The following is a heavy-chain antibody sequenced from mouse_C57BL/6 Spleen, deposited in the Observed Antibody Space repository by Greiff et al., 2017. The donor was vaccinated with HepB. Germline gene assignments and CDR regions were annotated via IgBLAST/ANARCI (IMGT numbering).Heavy chain of an antibody. V-gene: IGHV1-22*01. CDR2: INPNNGGT. J-gene: IGHJ4*01. Sequence: EVQLQQSGPELVKPGASVKMSCKASGYTFTDYNMHWVKQSHGKSLEWIGYINPNNGGTSYNQKFKGKATLTVNKSSSTAYMELRSLTSEDSAVYDCARDYCSSGGPYYYAMDYWGQGTSVTVAS. CDR1: GYTFTDYN. D-gene: IGHD1-1*01. CDR3: ARDYCSSGGPYYYAMDY.